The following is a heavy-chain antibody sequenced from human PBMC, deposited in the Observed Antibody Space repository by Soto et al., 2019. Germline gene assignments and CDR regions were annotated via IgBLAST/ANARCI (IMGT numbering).Heavy chain of an antibody. D-gene: IGHD3-22*01. CDR2: IYSGGTT. V-gene: IGHV3-66*01. J-gene: IGHJ5*02. CDR3: ARNVDSSDYSGWFDP. CDR1: GFTVSSNY. Sequence: EVQLVESGGGLVQTGGSLRLSCAASGFTVSSNYMSWVRQAPGKGLEWVSVIYSGGTTYYADSVKGRFTISRDNSKNTLYLQMNSLRAEDTAVYYCARNVDSSDYSGWFDPWGQGTLVTVSS.